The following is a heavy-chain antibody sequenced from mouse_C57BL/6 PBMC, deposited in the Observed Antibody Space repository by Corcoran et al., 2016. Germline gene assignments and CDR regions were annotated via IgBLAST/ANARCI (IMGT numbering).Heavy chain of an antibody. V-gene: IGHV9-3*01. CDR1: GYTFTTYG. CDR3: ARSVWDYGSDYAMDD. D-gene: IGHD1-1*01. Sequence: QIQLVQSGPELKKPGETVKISCKASGYTFTTYGMSWVKQAPGKGLKWMGWINTYSGVPTYADDFKGRFSFSLETSASTAYLQINNLKNEDTATYFCARSVWDYGSDYAMDDWGQGTSVTVSS. CDR2: INTYSGVP. J-gene: IGHJ4*01.